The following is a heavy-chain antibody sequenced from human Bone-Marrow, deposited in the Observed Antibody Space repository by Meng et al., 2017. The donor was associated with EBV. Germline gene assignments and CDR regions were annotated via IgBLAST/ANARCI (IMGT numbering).Heavy chain of an antibody. V-gene: IGHV1-69*01. J-gene: IGHJ4*02. D-gene: IGHD3-10*01. CDR2: LIPMSDAP. CDR1: GGSFRSDA. CDR3: ASESGRGFTPDY. Sequence: GGGGKKPGSWWKGPWKPDGGSFRSDAISWVRQAPGQGLEWMGGLIPMSDAPHYAQKFQGRVTITADESTSTHYMDLSGLRSEDTAVYYCASESGRGFTPDYWGQGTLVTVSS.